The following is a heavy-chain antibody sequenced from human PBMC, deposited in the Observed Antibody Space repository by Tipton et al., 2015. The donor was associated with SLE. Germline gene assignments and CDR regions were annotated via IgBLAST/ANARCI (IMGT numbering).Heavy chain of an antibody. CDR3: ARAVTMIHDAFDI. CDR1: GFTVSSNY. Sequence: LSLTCAASGFTVSSNYMSWVRQAPGKGLEWVSVIYSGGSTYYADSVKGRFTISRDNSKNTLYLQMNSLRAEDTAVYYCARAVTMIHDAFDIWGRGTMVTVSS. CDR2: IYSGGST. D-gene: IGHD3-22*01. V-gene: IGHV3-66*02. J-gene: IGHJ3*02.